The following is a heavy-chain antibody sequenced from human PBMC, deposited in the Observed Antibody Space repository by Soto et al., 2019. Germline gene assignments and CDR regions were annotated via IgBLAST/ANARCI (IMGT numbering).Heavy chain of an antibody. V-gene: IGHV1-8*01. CDR3: AAVWDDILPRGAFDI. D-gene: IGHD3-9*01. J-gene: IGHJ3*02. CDR2: MNPNTGYT. CDR1: GDTVTGYD. Sequence: ASVKASCKSSGDTVTGYDIHWVRQATEQGLEWMGWMNPNTGYTANAQKFQERVTITRDMSTSTAYMELSSLRSEDTAVYYCAAVWDDILPRGAFDIWGQGTMVTVSS.